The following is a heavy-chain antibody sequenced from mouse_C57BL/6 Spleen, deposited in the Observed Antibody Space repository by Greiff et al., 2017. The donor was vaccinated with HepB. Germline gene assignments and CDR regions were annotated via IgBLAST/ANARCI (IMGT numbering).Heavy chain of an antibody. CDR3: ARGGEDYHWHFDV. J-gene: IGHJ1*03. D-gene: IGHD2-4*01. CDR1: GFTFSSYA. Sequence: EVQLVESGGGLVKPGGSLKLSCAASGFTFSSYAMSWVRQTPEKRLEWVATISDGGSYTYYPDNVKGRFTISRANAKNNLYLQMSHLKSEDTAMYYCARGGEDYHWHFDVWGTGTTVTVSS. CDR2: ISDGGSYT. V-gene: IGHV5-4*01.